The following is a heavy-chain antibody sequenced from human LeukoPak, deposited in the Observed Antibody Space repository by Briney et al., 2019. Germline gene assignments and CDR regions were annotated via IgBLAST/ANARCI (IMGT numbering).Heavy chain of an antibody. CDR1: GFTFSSYA. CDR3: AKGGPQFFDY. CDR2: ISGSGRTT. Sequence: TGGSLRLSCAASGFTFSSYAMSWVRQAPGKGLEWVSTISGSGRTTNYADSVKGRFTISRDSSKSTLYLQMNGLRAEDTAVYFCAKGGPQFFDYWGQGSLVTVSS. V-gene: IGHV3-23*01. D-gene: IGHD5-24*01. J-gene: IGHJ4*02.